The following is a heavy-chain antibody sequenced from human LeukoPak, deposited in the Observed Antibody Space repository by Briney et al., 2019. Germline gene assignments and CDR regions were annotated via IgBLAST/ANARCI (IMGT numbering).Heavy chain of an antibody. D-gene: IGHD3-22*01. V-gene: IGHV4-59*01. CDR2: IFYSGTT. J-gene: IGHJ4*02. Sequence: SETLSLTCTVSGGSISGYYWGWIRQPPGKGLEYIGFIFYSGTTNYNPSLKSRVTISVDTSKNQFSLKLSSVTAADTAVYYCARVYYDSSGDYYFDYWGQGTLVTVSS. CDR1: GGSISGYY. CDR3: ARVYYDSSGDYYFDY.